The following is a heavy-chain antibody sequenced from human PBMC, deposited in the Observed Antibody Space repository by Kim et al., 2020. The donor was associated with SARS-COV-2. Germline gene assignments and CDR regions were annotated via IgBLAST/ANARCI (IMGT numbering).Heavy chain of an antibody. CDR3: AKGQAAAGTWPEPFDV. CDR2: ICGSGINK. Sequence: GGSLRLSCAASGFTFGTYGMSWVRQAPGKGLEWVSGICGSGINKYYADSVKGRVAISRDNTKKMVYFELNSRRAEDTALYFCAKGQAAAGTWPEPFDVWGQGTIVTVSS. V-gene: IGHV3-23*01. CDR1: GFTFGTYG. J-gene: IGHJ3*01. D-gene: IGHD6-13*01.